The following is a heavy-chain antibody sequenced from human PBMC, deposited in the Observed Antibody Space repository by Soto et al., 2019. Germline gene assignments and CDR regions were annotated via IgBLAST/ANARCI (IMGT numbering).Heavy chain of an antibody. CDR3: ARASYANWFDP. V-gene: IGHV4-4*07. CDR1: GDSLSGYY. D-gene: IGHD4-17*01. CDR2: IYATGSS. J-gene: IGHJ5*02. Sequence: SGTLSITCNCSGDSLSGYYWSWIRQPPGKGLEWIGRIYATGSSNYNPSLKSRVTISVDKSKNQFSLKLSSVTAADTAVYYCARASYANWFDPWGQGNLVTGSS.